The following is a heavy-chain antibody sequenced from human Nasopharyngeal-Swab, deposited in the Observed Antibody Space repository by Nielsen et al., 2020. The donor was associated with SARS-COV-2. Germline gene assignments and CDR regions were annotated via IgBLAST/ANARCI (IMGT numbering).Heavy chain of an antibody. D-gene: IGHD4-17*01. CDR1: GYTFISYG. Sequence: ASVKVSCKASGYTFISYGISWVRQAPGQGLEGMGWISAYNGNTNYAQKLQGRVTMITDTSTSSAYMELRSLRSDDTAVYYCARDPPPYGDYRGALGGAFDIWGQGTMVTVSS. V-gene: IGHV1-18*01. J-gene: IGHJ3*02. CDR3: ARDPPPYGDYRGALGGAFDI. CDR2: ISAYNGNT.